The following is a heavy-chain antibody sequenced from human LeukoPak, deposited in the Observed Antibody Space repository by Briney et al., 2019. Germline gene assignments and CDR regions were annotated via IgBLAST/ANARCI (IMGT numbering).Heavy chain of an antibody. CDR1: GYTFSGHY. D-gene: IGHD3-3*01. J-gene: IGHJ4*02. CDR3: ARDMYDFLSAAYYFDY. CDR2: INPNTGGT. V-gene: IGHV1-2*02. Sequence: ASVKVSCKXSGYTFSGHYMHWVRQAPGQGLEWMGWINPNTGGTNYAQKFQGGVTMTRDTSISTVYMELRRLRSDDTAVYYCARDMYDFLSAAYYFDYWGQGTLVTVSS.